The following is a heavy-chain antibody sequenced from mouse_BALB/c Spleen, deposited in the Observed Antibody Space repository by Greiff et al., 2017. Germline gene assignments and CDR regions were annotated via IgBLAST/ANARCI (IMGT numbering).Heavy chain of an antibody. V-gene: IGHV1-87*01. CDR2: IYPGDGDT. D-gene: IGHD2-14*01. Sequence: QVQLKQSGAELARPGASVKLSCKASGYTFTSYWMQWVKQRPGQGLEWIGAIYPGDGDTRYTQKFKGKATLTADKSSSTAYMQLSSLASEDSAVYYCARGYRPGGGVAMDYWGQGTSVTVSS. CDR1: GYTFTSYW. CDR3: ARGYRPGGGVAMDY. J-gene: IGHJ4*01.